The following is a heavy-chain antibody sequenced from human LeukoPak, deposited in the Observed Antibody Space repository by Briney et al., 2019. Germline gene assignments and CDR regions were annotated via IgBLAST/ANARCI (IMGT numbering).Heavy chain of an antibody. V-gene: IGHV4-39*07. CDR2: VYYSGST. CDR3: ARESYSSSPFLYYYYYMDV. D-gene: IGHD6-6*01. Sequence: SETLPLTCTVSGGSISSSSYYWGWIRQPPGKGLEWIGSVYYSGSTYYNPSLKSRVTISVDTSKNQFSLKLSSVTAADTAVYYCARESYSSSPFLYYYYYMDVWGKGTTVTVSS. J-gene: IGHJ6*03. CDR1: GGSISSSSYY.